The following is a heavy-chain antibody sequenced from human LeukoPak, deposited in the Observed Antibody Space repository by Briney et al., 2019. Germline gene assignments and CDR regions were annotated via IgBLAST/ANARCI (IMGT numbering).Heavy chain of an antibody. D-gene: IGHD3-3*01. CDR1: GYTFTGYY. J-gene: IGHJ5*02. CDR2: INPNSGGT. CDR3: ARGAAAYYDFWSGFSWFDP. Sequence: ASVKVSCKASGYTFTGYYMHWVRQAPGQGLEWMGRINPNSGGTNYAQKFQGRVTISVDTSKNQFSLKLSSVTAADTAVYYCARGAAAYYDFWSGFSWFDPWGQGTLVTVSS. V-gene: IGHV1-2*06.